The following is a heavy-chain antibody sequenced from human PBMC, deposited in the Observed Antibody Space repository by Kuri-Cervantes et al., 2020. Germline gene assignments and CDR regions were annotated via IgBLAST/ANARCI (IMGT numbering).Heavy chain of an antibody. CDR3: ARRDTYYDFWSGYYYSTIRGWFDP. Sequence: SETLSLTCAVYGGSFSGYYWSWIRQPPGKGLEWIGEINHSGSTNYNPSLKSRVTISVDTSKNQFPLKLSSVTAADTAVYYCARRDTYYDFWSGYYYSTIRGWFDPWGQGTLVTVSS. CDR2: INHSGST. J-gene: IGHJ5*02. V-gene: IGHV4-34*01. CDR1: GGSFSGYY. D-gene: IGHD3-3*01.